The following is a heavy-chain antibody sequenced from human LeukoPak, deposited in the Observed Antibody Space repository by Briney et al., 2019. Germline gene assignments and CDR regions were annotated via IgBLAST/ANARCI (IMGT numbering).Heavy chain of an antibody. J-gene: IGHJ4*02. Sequence: GGSLRLSCAASGFTFSSYGMHWVRQAPGKGLEWVAFIRYDGSNKYYADSVKGQSTISRDNSKNTLYLQMNSLRAEDTAVYYCAKGRERYFAGDYWGQGTLVTVSS. CDR1: GFTFSSYG. CDR3: AKGRERYFAGDY. CDR2: IRYDGSNK. V-gene: IGHV3-30*02. D-gene: IGHD3-9*01.